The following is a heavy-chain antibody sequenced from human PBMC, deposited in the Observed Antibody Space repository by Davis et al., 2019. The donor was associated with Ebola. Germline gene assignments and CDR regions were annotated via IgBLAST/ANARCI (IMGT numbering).Heavy chain of an antibody. CDR2: MFNRGTA. V-gene: IGHV4-39*01. CDR1: GAPITSDSFY. J-gene: IGHJ4*02. Sequence: MPSETLSLTCTVSGAPITSDSFYWGWVRQPPGKGLEWIGTMFNRGTASYIPSLKSRVAMSVDTSKNQFSLKLSSVTAADTAVYYCARGRTWELLYWPHFDYWGQGTLVTVSS. D-gene: IGHD1-26*01. CDR3: ARGRTWELLYWPHFDY.